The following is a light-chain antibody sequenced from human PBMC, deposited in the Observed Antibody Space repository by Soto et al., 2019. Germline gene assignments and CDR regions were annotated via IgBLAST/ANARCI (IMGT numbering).Light chain of an antibody. CDR2: GTS. CDR3: QQYGSSLFT. V-gene: IGKV3-20*01. Sequence: EIVLTQSPGTLSLSPGERATLSCRASQSVSSNYLAWYQQKPGQAPRVLIYGTSIRASGVPERFSGGGSGTDFTLTITSLEPEDFAVYYCQQYGSSLFTFGPGTKVDFK. J-gene: IGKJ3*01. CDR1: QSVSSNY.